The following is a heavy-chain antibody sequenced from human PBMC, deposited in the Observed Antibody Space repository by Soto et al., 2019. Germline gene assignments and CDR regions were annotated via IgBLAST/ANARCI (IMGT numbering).Heavy chain of an antibody. J-gene: IGHJ6*02. D-gene: IGHD5-18*01. CDR2: VGWNSASI. Sequence: GGSLRLSCAASGFTFNSYAMTWVRQAPGKGLEWVSGVGWNSASIGYADSVKGRFTISRDNAKNSLYLQMNSLRAEDTALYYCAKDIGRGYSYGYTYYYYGMDVWGQGTTVTVSS. CDR3: AKDIGRGYSYGYTYYYYGMDV. CDR1: GFTFNSYA. V-gene: IGHV3-9*01.